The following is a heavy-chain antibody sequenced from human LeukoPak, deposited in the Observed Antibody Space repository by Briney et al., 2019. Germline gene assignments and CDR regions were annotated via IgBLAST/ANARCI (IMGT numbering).Heavy chain of an antibody. D-gene: IGHD6-13*01. CDR2: IHTSGST. Sequence: PSETLSLTCTVSGGSISSYYWSWIRQPPGKGLEWIGRIHTSGSTDYNPSLKSRVTMSVDTSKNQFSLKLSSVTAADTAVYYCARQAAAAGDYWGQGTLVTVSS. V-gene: IGHV4-4*07. CDR3: ARQAAAAGDY. J-gene: IGHJ4*02. CDR1: GGSISSYY.